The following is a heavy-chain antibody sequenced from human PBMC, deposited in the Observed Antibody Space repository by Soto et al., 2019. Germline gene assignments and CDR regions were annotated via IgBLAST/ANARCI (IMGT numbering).Heavy chain of an antibody. V-gene: IGHV1-69*14. CDR3: ARDLGSGYDPGDY. CDR2: IIPIFGTT. J-gene: IGHJ4*02. D-gene: IGHD5-12*01. CDR1: GDIFSGYS. Sequence: QVQLVQSGAEVKKPGSSVKVSCKTSGDIFSGYSISWVRQAPGQGLEWMGGIIPIFGTTNYAQRVHGRVTITADKSTSTVYMELYSRKSEDTAVYYCARDLGSGYDPGDYWGQGTRVTVSS.